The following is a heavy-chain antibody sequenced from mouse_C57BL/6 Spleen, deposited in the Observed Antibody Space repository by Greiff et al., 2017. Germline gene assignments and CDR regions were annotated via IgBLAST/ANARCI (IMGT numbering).Heavy chain of an antibody. V-gene: IGHV1-26*01. CDR1: GYTFTDYY. D-gene: IGHD2-2*01. Sequence: EVQLQQSGPELVKPGASVKISCKASGYTFTDYYMNWVKQSHGKSLEWIGDINPNNGGTSYNQKFKGKATLTVDKSSSTAYMELRSLTSEDSAVYYCARGRIYYGYDGDYYAMDYWGQGTSVTVSS. CDR3: ARGRIYYGYDGDYYAMDY. J-gene: IGHJ4*01. CDR2: INPNNGGT.